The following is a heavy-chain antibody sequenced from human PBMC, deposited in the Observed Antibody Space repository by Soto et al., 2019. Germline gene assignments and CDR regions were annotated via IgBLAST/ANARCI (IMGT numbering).Heavy chain of an antibody. Sequence: EVQLVESGGGLVKPGGSLRLSCAASGFTFSSYSMNWVRQAPGKGLEWVSSISSSSSYIYYADSVKGRFTISRDNAKNSLYLQVNSRRAEDTAVYYCAGAFLGGRYCTNGVCPFDYWGQGTLVTVSS. D-gene: IGHD2-8*01. J-gene: IGHJ4*02. CDR1: GFTFSSYS. CDR2: ISSSSSYI. CDR3: AGAFLGGRYCTNGVCPFDY. V-gene: IGHV3-21*01.